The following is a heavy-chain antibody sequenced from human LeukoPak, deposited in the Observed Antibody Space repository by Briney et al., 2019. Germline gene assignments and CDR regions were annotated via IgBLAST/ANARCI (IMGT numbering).Heavy chain of an antibody. CDR1: GGSITNNY. CDR2: THDSGNS. J-gene: IGHJ4*02. CDR3: ARDRSAAPADY. Sequence: PSETLSLTCTVSGGSITNNYWAWIRQPPGKGLEWIGYTHDSGNSNYNPSLRSRVTISIDTSKNQFSLKLTSVTAADTAVYYCARDRSAAPADYWGQRTLVTVSS. V-gene: IGHV4-59*13. D-gene: IGHD6-13*01.